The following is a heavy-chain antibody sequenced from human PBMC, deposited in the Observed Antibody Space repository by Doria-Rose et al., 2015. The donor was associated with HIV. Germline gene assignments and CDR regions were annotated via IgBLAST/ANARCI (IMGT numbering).Heavy chain of an antibody. Sequence: SGPVLVKPTEALTLTCTVSGVSLSSPGMGVSWIRQPPGKALEWLANIFSDDERSYKTSLKSRLTISRCTSKSQVVCTMTDMDPVDTATYYCARIKSSRWYHKYYFDFWGQGTLVIVSA. CDR3: ARIKSSRWYHKYYFDF. CDR1: GVSLSSPGMG. J-gene: IGHJ4*02. CDR2: IFSDDER. D-gene: IGHD6-13*01. V-gene: IGHV2-26*01.